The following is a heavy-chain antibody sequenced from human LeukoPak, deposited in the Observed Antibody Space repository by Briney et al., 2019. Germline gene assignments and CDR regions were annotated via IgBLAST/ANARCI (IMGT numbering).Heavy chain of an antibody. CDR3: ASWEEVTNAFDI. CDR1: GGSISSSSYY. CDR2: VSHRGRT. J-gene: IGHJ3*02. D-gene: IGHD5-18*01. V-gene: IGHV4-39*07. Sequence: SETLSLTCTVSGGSISSSSYYWGWIRQPPGKGLEWIGSVSHRGRTYYNPSLKSRITISVDTSKNQFSLKLTSVTAADTAVYYCASWEEVTNAFDIWGQGTIVTVSS.